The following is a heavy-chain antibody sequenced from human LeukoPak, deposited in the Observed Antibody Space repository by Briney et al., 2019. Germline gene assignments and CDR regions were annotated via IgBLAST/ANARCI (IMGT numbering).Heavy chain of an antibody. D-gene: IGHD2-2*01. CDR3: AREGRAYCSSTSCYRGLAY. CDR1: GSTFDDYG. J-gene: IGHJ4*02. V-gene: IGHV3-20*04. Sequence: GGSLRLSCAASGSTFDDYGMSWVRQAPGKGLEWISGINWNGGSTGYADSVKGRFTISRDNAKNSLYLQMNSLRAEDTALYYCAREGRAYCSSTSCYRGLAYWGQGTLVTVSP. CDR2: INWNGGST.